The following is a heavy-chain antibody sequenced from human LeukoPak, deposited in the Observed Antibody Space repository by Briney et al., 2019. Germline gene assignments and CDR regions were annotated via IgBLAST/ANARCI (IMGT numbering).Heavy chain of an antibody. CDR1: GGSISSYY. D-gene: IGHD6-19*01. CDR3: ARDSVASGYYYYGMDV. J-gene: IGHJ6*02. Sequence: PSETLSLTCTVSGGSISSYYWSWIRQPAGKGLEWIGRIYTSGSTNYNPSLKSRVTMSVDTSKNQFSLKLSSVTAADTAVYYCARDSVASGYYYYGMDVWGQGTTVTVSS. V-gene: IGHV4-4*07. CDR2: IYTSGST.